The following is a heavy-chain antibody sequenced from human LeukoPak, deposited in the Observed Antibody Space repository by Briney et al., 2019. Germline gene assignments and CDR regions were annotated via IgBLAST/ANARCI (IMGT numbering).Heavy chain of an antibody. J-gene: IGHJ4*02. CDR3: ARDLPPLGY. V-gene: IGHV3-30*19. CDR1: GFTFSSYG. Sequence: GGSLRLSCAASGFTFSSYGMHWVRQAPGKGLEWVALTSFDESNRGYADSVKGRFTISRDNSKNTLYLQMNSLTVEDTAVYYCARDLPPLGYWGQGTLVTVFS. CDR2: TSFDESNR.